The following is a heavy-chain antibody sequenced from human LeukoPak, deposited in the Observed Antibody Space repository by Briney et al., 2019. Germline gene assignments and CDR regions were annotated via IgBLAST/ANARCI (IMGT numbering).Heavy chain of an antibody. V-gene: IGHV4-30-4*01. J-gene: IGHJ4*02. CDR2: YTAGP. CDR3: ARAPTRSSDSMTGYLFDS. D-gene: IGHD3-9*01. Sequence: PSETLSLTCTVSGGSIRSGDYYWSWIRQPPGKGLEWIGYTAGPYHNPSLMRRVTVSVDKSKNQCSLRLGSVTAADTAVYYCARAPTRSSDSMTGYLFDSWGRGILVTVSS. CDR1: GGSIRSGDYY.